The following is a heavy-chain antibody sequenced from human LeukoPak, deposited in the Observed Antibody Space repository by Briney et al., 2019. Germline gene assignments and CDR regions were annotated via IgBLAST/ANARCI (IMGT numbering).Heavy chain of an antibody. CDR3: ARERVHYYDSSGHYYGFFDY. V-gene: IGHV3-21*01. CDR1: GFTFSSYS. J-gene: IGHJ4*02. CDR2: ISSSSSYI. Sequence: GGSLRLSCAASGFTFSSYSLNWVRQAPGKGLEWVSSISSSSSYIYYADSVKGRFTISRDNAKNSLYLQMNSLRAEDTAVYYCARERVHYYDSSGHYYGFFDYWGQGTLVTVSS. D-gene: IGHD3-22*01.